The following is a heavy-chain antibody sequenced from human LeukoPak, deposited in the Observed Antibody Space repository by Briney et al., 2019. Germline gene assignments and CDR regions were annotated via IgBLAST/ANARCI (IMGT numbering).Heavy chain of an antibody. CDR2: ISAYNGNT. V-gene: IGHV1-18*01. Sequence: ASVKVSCKASGYTFSSYGISWVRQAPGQGLEWMGWISAYNGNTNYAQKLQGRVTMTTDTSTSTAYMELRSLRSDDAAVYYCARGRIVATISPWAYYYYYMDVWGKGTTVTVSS. J-gene: IGHJ6*03. D-gene: IGHD5-12*01. CDR3: ARGRIVATISPWAYYYYYMDV. CDR1: GYTFSSYG.